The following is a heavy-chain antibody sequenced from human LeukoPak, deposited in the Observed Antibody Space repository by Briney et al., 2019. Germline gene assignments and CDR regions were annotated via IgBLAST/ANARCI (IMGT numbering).Heavy chain of an antibody. CDR1: GFTFTSHD. CDR3: ARISIAARNRVTGTPLDY. D-gene: IGHD6-6*01. V-gene: IGHV1-2*06. J-gene: IGHJ4*02. CDR2: INPNSGGT. Sequence: GASVKVSCKASGFTFTSHDYNWVRQATGQGLEWMGRINPNSGGTNYAQKFQGRVTMTRDTSISTAYMELSRLRSDDTAVYYCARISIAARNRVTGTPLDYWGQGTLVTVSS.